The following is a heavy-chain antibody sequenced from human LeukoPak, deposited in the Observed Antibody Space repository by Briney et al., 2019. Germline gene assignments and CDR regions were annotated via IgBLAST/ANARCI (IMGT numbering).Heavy chain of an antibody. D-gene: IGHD3-10*02. CDR2: ISGSGGSI. J-gene: IGHJ1*01. CDR1: GFTFISYA. CDR3: AKDEDAKPMYFQD. V-gene: IGHV3-23*01. Sequence: GGSLRLSCAASGFTFISYAMSWVRQAPGKGLEWVSAISGSGGSIYYADSVKGRFTVSRDNSKNTLYLQMNTLRAEDTAVYYCAKDEDAKPMYFQDWGQGTLVTVSS.